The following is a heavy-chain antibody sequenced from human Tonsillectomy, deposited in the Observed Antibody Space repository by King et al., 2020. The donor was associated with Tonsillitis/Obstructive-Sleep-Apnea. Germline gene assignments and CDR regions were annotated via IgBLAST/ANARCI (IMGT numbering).Heavy chain of an antibody. CDR2: IWYDGSKK. Sequence: VQLVESGGGVVQPGRSLRLSCAASGFTFSSYGMHWVRQAPGKGLEWVAVIWYDGSKKYYADTVKGRFTISRDNSTNTLYLQMNSLRAEDTDVYYCARPPHSSGAPPFDYWGQGTLVTVSS. CDR3: ARPPHSSGAPPFDY. D-gene: IGHD6-19*01. J-gene: IGHJ4*02. CDR1: GFTFSSYG. V-gene: IGHV3-33*01.